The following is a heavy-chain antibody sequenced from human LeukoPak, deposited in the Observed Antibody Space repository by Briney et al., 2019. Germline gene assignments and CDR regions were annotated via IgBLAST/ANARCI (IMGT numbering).Heavy chain of an antibody. D-gene: IGHD1-7*01. CDR1: GFTVSSNY. CDR2: IRPDGSHI. CDR3: LREVDWKYAFDY. V-gene: IGHV3-33*08. Sequence: GSLRLSCAASGFTVSSNYMSWVRQAPGKGLEWVAVIRPDGSHISYVDPVKGRFTISRDNSNNMPYLQMSSLRAEDTALYYCLREVDWKYAFDYWGRGTLVTVSS. J-gene: IGHJ4*02.